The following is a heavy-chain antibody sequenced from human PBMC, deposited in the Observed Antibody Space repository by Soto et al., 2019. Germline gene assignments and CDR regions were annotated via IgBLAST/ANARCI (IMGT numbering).Heavy chain of an antibody. J-gene: IGHJ6*02. Sequence: QVQLQESGPGLVKPSGTLSLTCAVSGGSISSSNWWGWVRQPPGKGLEWIGKIYHSGSTNYNPSLTSRLTNSLNQSQNQTALKLSSVTAAYTAVYYCARVGGSYYYGMGVWGQGIMVTLSS. D-gene: IGHD1-26*01. CDR2: IYHSGST. CDR3: ARVGGSYYYGMGV. V-gene: IGHV4-4*02. CDR1: GGSISSSNW.